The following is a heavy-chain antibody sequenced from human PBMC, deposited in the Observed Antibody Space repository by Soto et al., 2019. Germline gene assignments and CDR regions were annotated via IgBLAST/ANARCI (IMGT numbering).Heavy chain of an antibody. CDR2: ILCLNDRK. CDR1: GYTFSDYG. V-gene: IGHV1-3*01. CDR3: ARGRRTCTEKTCYTDFDF. D-gene: IGHD2-2*02. J-gene: IGHJ4*02. Sequence: QVHLVQSGAEVKTPGASVTISCKASGYTFSDYGIHWIRQAPGQRPEWLGWILCLNDRKEDSQKFQGRISLTRDTSASTAYMALSRLRSEDTAVYYCARGRRTCTEKTCYTDFDFWGQGSLVSVSS.